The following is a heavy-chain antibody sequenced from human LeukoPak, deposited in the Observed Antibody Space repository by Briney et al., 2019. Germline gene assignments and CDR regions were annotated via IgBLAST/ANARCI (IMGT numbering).Heavy chain of an antibody. V-gene: IGHV3-53*01. CDR1: GFTVSSNY. Sequence: GGSLRLSCAASGFTVSSNYMSWVRQAPGKGLEWVSEIYSDGSTYYAASVKGRFSISRDSSKNTVYLQMNSLRAEDTAVYYCARARGTSSSWYVLNYWGQGTLVTVSS. CDR3: ARARGTSSSWYVLNY. D-gene: IGHD6-13*01. J-gene: IGHJ4*02. CDR2: IYSDGST.